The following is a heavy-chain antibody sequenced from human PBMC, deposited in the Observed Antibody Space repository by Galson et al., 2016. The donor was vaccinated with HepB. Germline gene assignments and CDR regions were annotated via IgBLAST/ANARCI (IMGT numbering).Heavy chain of an antibody. CDR1: GYTFSRYW. CDR2: IYPGDSDT. Sequence: QSGAEVKKPGESLKISCKASGYTFSRYWIGWVRQMPGKGLEWMGIIYPGDSDTRYSPSFQDQVTISADKSINTAYLQWSILKASDSAMYFCARHVPPSPAPPPEYWGQGTLVTVSS. CDR3: ARHVPPSPAPPPEY. J-gene: IGHJ4*02. D-gene: IGHD6-6*01. V-gene: IGHV5-51*01.